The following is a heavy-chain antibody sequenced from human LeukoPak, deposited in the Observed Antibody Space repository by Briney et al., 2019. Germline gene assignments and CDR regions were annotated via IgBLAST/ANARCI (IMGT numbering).Heavy chain of an antibody. J-gene: IGHJ4*02. Sequence: GGSLRLSCAASGFTFSSYAMHWVRQAPGKGVEGVAVISYDGRNKYYADSGKGGFTIARENSKKTLYRKMNRRRAKDTAVYYCARPQRGSYRYGDSYYFDYWGQGTLVTVSS. CDR1: GFTFSSYA. D-gene: IGHD3-16*02. V-gene: IGHV3-30*04. CDR2: ISYDGRNK. CDR3: ARPQRGSYRYGDSYYFDY.